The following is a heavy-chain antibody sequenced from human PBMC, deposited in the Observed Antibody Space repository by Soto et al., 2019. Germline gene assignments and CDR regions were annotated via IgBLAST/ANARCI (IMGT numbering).Heavy chain of an antibody. J-gene: IGHJ3*02. CDR2: IYYSGST. D-gene: IGHD6-19*01. Sequence: SETLSLTCAVSGGSVTSAANYYWSWIRKPPGKGLEWIGYIYYSGSTNYNPSLKSRVTISVDTSKNQFSLKLRSVTAADTAVYYCAKVGGHRAVAGHDALDIWGQGTMVT. CDR1: GGSVTSAANYY. V-gene: IGHV4-61*01. CDR3: AKVGGHRAVAGHDALDI.